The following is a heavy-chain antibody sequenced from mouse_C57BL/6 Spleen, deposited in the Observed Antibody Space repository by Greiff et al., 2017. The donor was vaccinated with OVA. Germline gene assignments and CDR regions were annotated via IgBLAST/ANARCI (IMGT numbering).Heavy chain of an antibody. Sequence: EVKLVESGGGLVQSGRSLRLSCATSGFTFSDFYMEWVRQAPGKGLEWIAASRNKANDYTTEYSASVKGRFIVSRDTSQSILYLQMNALRAEDTAIYYCARDGDYGNSAWFAYWGQGTLVPVSA. D-gene: IGHD2-1*01. CDR1: GFTFSDFY. V-gene: IGHV7-1*01. J-gene: IGHJ3*01. CDR3: ARDGDYGNSAWFAY. CDR2: SRNKANDYTT.